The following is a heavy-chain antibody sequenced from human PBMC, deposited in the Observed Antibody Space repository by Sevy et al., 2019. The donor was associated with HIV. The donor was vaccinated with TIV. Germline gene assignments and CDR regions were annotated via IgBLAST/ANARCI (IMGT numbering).Heavy chain of an antibody. CDR2: IFYSGNT. CDR3: ARDLAVAGTGGLDY. J-gene: IGHJ4*02. D-gene: IGHD6-19*01. V-gene: IGHV4-59*01. CDR1: GGSLSDYY. Sequence: SETVSLTCTVSGGSLSDYYWTWIRQPPGKGLEWIGYIFYSGNTNYNPSLKSRVTISIDTSKNQFSLRLSSVTAADTAVYYCARDLAVAGTGGLDYWGQGMLVTVSS.